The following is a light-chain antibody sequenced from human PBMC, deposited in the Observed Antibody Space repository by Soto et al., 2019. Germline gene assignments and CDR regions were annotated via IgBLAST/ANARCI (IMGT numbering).Light chain of an antibody. CDR1: QSVSSSY. J-gene: IGKJ5*01. CDR3: QQYGSSVSIT. Sequence: ETVMTQSPATLSVSPGERATLSCRASQSVSSSYLAWYQQKPGQAPRLLMYTASSRATGIPDRFSGSGSGRDFNLIISRLEPEDFAVYYCQQYGSSVSITFGQGTRLEI. CDR2: TAS. V-gene: IGKV3-20*01.